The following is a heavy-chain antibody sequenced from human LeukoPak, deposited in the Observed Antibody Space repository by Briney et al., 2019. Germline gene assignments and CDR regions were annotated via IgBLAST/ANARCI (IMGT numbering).Heavy chain of an antibody. D-gene: IGHD3-22*01. Sequence: PSETLSLTCTVSGGSISIGDYYWSWIRQPPGKGLEWIGYIYYSGSTYYNPSLKSRVTISVDTSKNQFSLKLSSVTAADTAVYYCARQKMYYYDSSGYYYDYWGQGTLVTVSS. V-gene: IGHV4-30-4*01. J-gene: IGHJ4*02. CDR2: IYYSGST. CDR1: GGSISIGDYY. CDR3: ARQKMYYYDSSGYYYDY.